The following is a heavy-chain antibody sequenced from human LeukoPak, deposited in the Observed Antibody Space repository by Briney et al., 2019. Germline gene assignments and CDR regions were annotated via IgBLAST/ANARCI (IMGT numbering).Heavy chain of an antibody. D-gene: IGHD1-14*01. J-gene: IGHJ4*02. V-gene: IGHV1-18*01. CDR3: AREPLHSTDFDY. Sequence: ASVKVPCKASGYTFTSYGISWLRQAPGHGLEWMGWIRAYNGNTNSAQTLQGRVTMTTDTSTSTAYMQLRSLRSDDTAVYYCAREPLHSTDFDYWGQGTLVTVSS. CDR1: GYTFTSYG. CDR2: IRAYNGNT.